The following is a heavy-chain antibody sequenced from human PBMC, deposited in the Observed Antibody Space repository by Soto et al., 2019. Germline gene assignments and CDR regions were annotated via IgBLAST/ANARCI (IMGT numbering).Heavy chain of an antibody. CDR3: VRGLGRGGYTSGGWFDP. Sequence: SETLSLTCAVYGDSFSGYYWTWIRQPPGKGLEWIGEINHSGSTKYNPSLKSRVSILADTSKNQFSVKLTSVTAADTAVYYCVRGLGRGGYTSGGWFDPWGQGTLVTVSS. CDR1: GDSFSGYY. D-gene: IGHD5-12*01. V-gene: IGHV4-34*01. CDR2: INHSGST. J-gene: IGHJ5*02.